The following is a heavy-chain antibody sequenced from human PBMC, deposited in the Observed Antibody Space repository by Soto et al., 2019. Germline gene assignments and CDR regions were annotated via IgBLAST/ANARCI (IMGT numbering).Heavy chain of an antibody. Sequence: GGSLRLSCAASGFMFSAYWMSWVRQAPGKGLEWVANIHGDGGKIYYVDSVKGRFTISRDNAKNSLYLQMDSLRDEDTAVYFCARAIAVGSTSLDYWGLGTRVTVSS. J-gene: IGHJ4*02. CDR3: ARAIAVGSTSLDY. D-gene: IGHD6-19*01. V-gene: IGHV3-7*04. CDR2: IHGDGGKI. CDR1: GFMFSAYW.